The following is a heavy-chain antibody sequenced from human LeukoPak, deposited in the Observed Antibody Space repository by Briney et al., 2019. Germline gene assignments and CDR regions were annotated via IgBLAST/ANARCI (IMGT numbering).Heavy chain of an antibody. D-gene: IGHD5-18*01. V-gene: IGHV3-30*02. J-gene: IGHJ5*02. CDR3: AKGKRRYSYGFDP. CDR2: IRYDGSNK. Sequence: GGSLRLSCAASGFTFSSYGMHWVRQAPGKGLEWVAFIRYDGSNKYYADSVKGRFTISRDNSKNTLYLQMNSLRAEDTAVYYCAKGKRRYSYGFDPWGQGTLVTVSS. CDR1: GFTFSSYG.